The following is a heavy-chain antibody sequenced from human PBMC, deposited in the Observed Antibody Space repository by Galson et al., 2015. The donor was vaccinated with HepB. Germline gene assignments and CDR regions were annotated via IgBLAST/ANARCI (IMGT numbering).Heavy chain of an antibody. CDR2: IIPIFGTR. D-gene: IGHD3-22*01. CDR1: GGTFSRYA. Sequence: VKVSCKASGGTFSRYAISWVRQAPGQGLAWMGGIIPIFGTRKYAQKFQGRVAITADESTSTAYMELSSLRSEDTAVYYCARETPSYYYDSSEEGPFDIWGQGTMVIVSS. J-gene: IGHJ3*02. V-gene: IGHV1-69*13. CDR3: ARETPSYYYDSSEEGPFDI.